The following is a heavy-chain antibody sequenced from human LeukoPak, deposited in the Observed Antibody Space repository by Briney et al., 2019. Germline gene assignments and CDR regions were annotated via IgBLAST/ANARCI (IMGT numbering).Heavy chain of an antibody. CDR3: ARVRTVFGVVAYYYYMDV. Sequence: GASVKVSCKASGYTFTSYDINWVRQATGQGLEWMGWMNPNSGNTGYAQTFQGRVTMTRNTSISTAYMELSSLRSEDTAVYYCARVRTVFGVVAYYYYMDVWGKGTTVTVSS. J-gene: IGHJ6*03. V-gene: IGHV1-8*01. D-gene: IGHD3-3*01. CDR1: GYTFTSYD. CDR2: MNPNSGNT.